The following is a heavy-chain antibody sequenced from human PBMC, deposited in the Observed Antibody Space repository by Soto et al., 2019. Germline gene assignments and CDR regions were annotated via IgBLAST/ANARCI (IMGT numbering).Heavy chain of an antibody. Sequence: ETLSLSCTASGFTFSSYWMHWVRQAPGKGLVWVSRINSDGSSTSYADSVKGRFTISRDNAKNTLYLQMNSLRAEDTAVYYCARDLPLADGMDVWGQGTTVTVSS. CDR1: GFTFSSYW. CDR2: INSDGSST. J-gene: IGHJ6*02. V-gene: IGHV3-74*01. CDR3: ARDLPLADGMDV.